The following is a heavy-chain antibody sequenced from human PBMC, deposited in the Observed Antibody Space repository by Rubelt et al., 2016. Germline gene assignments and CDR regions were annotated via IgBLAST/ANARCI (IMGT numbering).Heavy chain of an antibody. Sequence: QVQLQESGPGLVKPSETLSLTCTVSGGSISSYYWSWIRQPPGKGLEWIGYIYYSGSTNYNPSLKSRVTISVDTSKNQVSLKLSYVTAADTAVYYCARGGYYDYVWGSYRFDYWGQGTLVTVSS. J-gene: IGHJ4*02. CDR1: GGSISSYY. CDR2: IYYSGST. CDR3: ARGGYYDYVWGSYRFDY. D-gene: IGHD3-16*02. V-gene: IGHV4-59*01.